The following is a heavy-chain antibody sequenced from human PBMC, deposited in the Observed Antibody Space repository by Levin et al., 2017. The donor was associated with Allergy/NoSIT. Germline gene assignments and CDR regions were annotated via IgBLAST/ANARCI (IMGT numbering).Heavy chain of an antibody. CDR2: IYLSGST. D-gene: IGHD5-18*01. CDR3: ARVAGYSYGYYFDY. Sequence: SQTLSLTCAVSGGSISSGGYSWSWIRQPSGKGLEWIGNIYLSGSTNDNPSLKSRVTMSVDRSKNQFSLKLSYVTAADTAVYYCARVAGYSYGYYFDYWGPGTLVTVSS. V-gene: IGHV4-30-2*01. J-gene: IGHJ4*02. CDR1: GGSISSGGYS.